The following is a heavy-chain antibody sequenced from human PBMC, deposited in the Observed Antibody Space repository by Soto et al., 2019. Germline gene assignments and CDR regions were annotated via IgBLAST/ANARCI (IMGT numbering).Heavy chain of an antibody. CDR2: IFYTGST. D-gene: IGHD6-13*01. CDR1: GGSISSGGYS. J-gene: IGHJ5*02. V-gene: IGHV4-30-2*03. Sequence: PSETLSLTCAVSGGSISSGGYSWSWIRQPPGKGLEWIGSIFYTGSTYYSQSLKGRLTISVDPSKNQFSLKLTYVTAADTAIYFCARPKTIGAAAGKGWFDPWGQGTLVTVSS. CDR3: ARPKTIGAAAGKGWFDP.